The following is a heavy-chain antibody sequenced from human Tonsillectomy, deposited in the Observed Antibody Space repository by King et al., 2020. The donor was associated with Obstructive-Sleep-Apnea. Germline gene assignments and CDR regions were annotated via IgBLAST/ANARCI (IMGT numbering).Heavy chain of an antibody. D-gene: IGHD3/OR15-3a*01. V-gene: IGHV4-59*01. CDR3: ARDRTGTLCDAFDI. J-gene: IGHJ3*02. CDR2: IYYNGRT. Sequence: QLQESGPGLVKPSETLSLTCNVSGGSLSNYYWSWMRQPPGRGPEWLGYIYYNGRTNYNPSLKSRITISLDMSKNQVSLRLNSVTAADTAVYYCARDRTGTLCDAFDIWGQGTLVTVSS. CDR1: GGSLSNYY.